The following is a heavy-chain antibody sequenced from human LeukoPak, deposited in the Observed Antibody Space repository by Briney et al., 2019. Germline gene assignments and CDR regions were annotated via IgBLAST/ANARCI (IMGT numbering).Heavy chain of an antibody. CDR1: GGSISSGGYY. CDR3: ARGEGYCSGGSCYFDAFDI. CDR2: IYYSGSI. J-gene: IGHJ3*02. Sequence: SQTLSLTCTVSGGSISSGGYYWSWIRQHPGKGLEWIGYIYYSGSIYYNPSLKSRVTISVDTSKNQFSLKLSSVTAADTAVYYCARGEGYCSGGSCYFDAFDIWGQGTMVTVSS. V-gene: IGHV4-31*03. D-gene: IGHD2-15*01.